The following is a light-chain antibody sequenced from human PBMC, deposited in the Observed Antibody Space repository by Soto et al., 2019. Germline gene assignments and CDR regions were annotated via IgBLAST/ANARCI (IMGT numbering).Light chain of an antibody. J-gene: IGLJ1*01. Sequence: QSVLTQPPSGSGATGQRVTISCTGSSSNIGASYDVHWYQQPPGTAPKLLIYDNTNRPSGVPGRFSGSKSGTSASLAITGLQAEDEADYYCQSYDTSLSGYVFGTGTKVTVL. CDR2: DNT. CDR1: SSNIGASYD. V-gene: IGLV1-40*01. CDR3: QSYDTSLSGYV.